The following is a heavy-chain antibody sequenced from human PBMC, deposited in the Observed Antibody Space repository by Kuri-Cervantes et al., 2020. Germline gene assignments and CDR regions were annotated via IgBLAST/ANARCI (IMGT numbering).Heavy chain of an antibody. D-gene: IGHD3-22*01. V-gene: IGHV3-30-3*01. CDR1: GFTFSSYA. Sequence: GESLKISCAASGFTFSSYAMHWVRQAPGKGLEWVAVISYDGSNKYYADSVKGRFTISRDNSKNTLYLQMNSLRAEDMTVYYWGGDITMIVVVITTPPTYYYYGMDVWGQGTTVTVSS. J-gene: IGHJ6*02. CDR3: GGDITMIVVVITTPPTYYYYGMDV. CDR2: ISYDGSNK.